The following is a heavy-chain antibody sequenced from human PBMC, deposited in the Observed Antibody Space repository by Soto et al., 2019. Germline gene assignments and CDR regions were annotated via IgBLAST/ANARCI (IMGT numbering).Heavy chain of an antibody. V-gene: IGHV4-34*01. J-gene: IGHJ6*02. CDR3: ARGEAHLREVTFYYHGMDV. Sequence: SETLSLTCGVYGGSFTGYYWTWIRQPPGERLEWIGEMNHDGITNYNPSLKSRVAITLDTSKNQFSLRLTSVTAADTAVYFCARGEAHLREVTFYYHGMDVWGQGTPVTVSS. CDR1: GGSFTGYY. CDR2: MNHDGIT. D-gene: IGHD3-10*01.